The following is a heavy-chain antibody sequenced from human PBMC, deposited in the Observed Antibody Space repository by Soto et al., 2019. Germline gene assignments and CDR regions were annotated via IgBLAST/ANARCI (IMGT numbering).Heavy chain of an antibody. J-gene: IGHJ4*02. CDR2: IYYSGST. CDR1: GGSISSGGYY. CDR3: ASSYGSGSYYYPFDY. D-gene: IGHD3-10*01. V-gene: IGHV4-31*03. Sequence: SETLSLTCTVSGGSISSGGYYWSWIRQHPGKGLEWIGYIYYSGSTYYNPSLKSRVTISVDTSKNQFSLKLSSVTAADTAVYYCASSYGSGSYYYPFDYWGQGTLVTVSS.